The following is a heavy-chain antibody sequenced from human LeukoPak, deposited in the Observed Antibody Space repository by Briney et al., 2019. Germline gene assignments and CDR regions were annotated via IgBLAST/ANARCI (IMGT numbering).Heavy chain of an antibody. CDR3: ASYGITMVQGVIIEGAPDY. CDR1: GGSVSSGSYY. CDR2: IYYSGST. V-gene: IGHV4-61*01. J-gene: IGHJ4*02. D-gene: IGHD3-10*01. Sequence: SETLSLTCTVSGGSVSSGSYYWSWIRQPPGKGLEWIGYIYYSGSTNYNPSLKSRVTISVDTSKNQFSLKLSSVTAADTAVYYCASYGITMVQGVIIEGAPDYWGQGTLVTVSS.